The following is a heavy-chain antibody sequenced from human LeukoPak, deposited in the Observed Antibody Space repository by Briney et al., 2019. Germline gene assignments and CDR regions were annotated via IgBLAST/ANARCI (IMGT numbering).Heavy chain of an antibody. V-gene: IGHV3-74*01. J-gene: IGHJ4*02. D-gene: IGHD3-9*01. Sequence: GGSLRLSCAASGFTFSNYWMHWVRQAPGKGLVWVSRVNSDGSSTSHADSVKGRFTISRDNAKNTLYLQMNSLRAEDTAVYYCARDQAFTYYDILTGYSGIDYWGQGTLVTVSS. CDR2: VNSDGSST. CDR1: GFTFSNYW. CDR3: ARDQAFTYYDILTGYSGIDY.